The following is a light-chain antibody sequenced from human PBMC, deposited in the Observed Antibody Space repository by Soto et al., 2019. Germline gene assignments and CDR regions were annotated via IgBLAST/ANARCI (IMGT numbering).Light chain of an antibody. Sequence: EIVMTQSPATLSVSPGERATLSCRASQSVSSNLAWYQQKPGQAPRLLIYGASTRATGIPARFGGSGSGPEFNLTISSRQSEDFAIYFCQQYNNWPPDMTFGQGTKVEIK. CDR2: GAS. CDR3: QQYNNWPPDMT. V-gene: IGKV3-15*01. CDR1: QSVSSN. J-gene: IGKJ1*01.